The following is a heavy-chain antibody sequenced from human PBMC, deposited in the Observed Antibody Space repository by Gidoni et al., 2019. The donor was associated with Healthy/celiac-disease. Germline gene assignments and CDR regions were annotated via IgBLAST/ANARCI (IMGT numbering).Heavy chain of an antibody. CDR2: INHSGST. CDR1: GGSFSGYY. CDR3: ASFNYDYVWGSYRRPRQDY. D-gene: IGHD3-16*02. V-gene: IGHV4-34*01. Sequence: QVQLQQWGAGLLKPSETLSLTCAVDGGSFSGYYWSWIRQPPGKGLEWIGEINHSGSTNYNPSLKSRVTISVDTSKNQFSLKLSSVTAADTAVYYCASFNYDYVWGSYRRPRQDYWGQGTLVTVSS. J-gene: IGHJ4*02.